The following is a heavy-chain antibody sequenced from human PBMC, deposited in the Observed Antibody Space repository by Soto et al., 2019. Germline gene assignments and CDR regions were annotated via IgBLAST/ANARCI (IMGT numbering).Heavy chain of an antibody. V-gene: IGHV1-69*12. J-gene: IGHJ4*02. Sequence: QVQLVQSGAEVKKPGSSVKVSCKASGGTFSSYAISWVRQAPGQGLEWMGGIIPIFGTANYAQKFQGRVTITADESTSTADMELSSLRSEDTAVYYCVSYVWGSYPIDYWGQGTLVTGSS. CDR3: VSYVWGSYPIDY. CDR1: GGTFSSYA. D-gene: IGHD3-16*02. CDR2: IIPIFGTA.